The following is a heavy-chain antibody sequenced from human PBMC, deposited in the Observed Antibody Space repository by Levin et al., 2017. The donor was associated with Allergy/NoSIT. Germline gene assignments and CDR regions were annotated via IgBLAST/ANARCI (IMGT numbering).Heavy chain of an antibody. V-gene: IGHV3-7*01. CDR3: ARDLVRGPSLYYFDY. CDR1: FFPFLLSS. CDR2: IKQDGSEK. D-gene: IGHD3-10*01. Sequence: GGSLLLSFSSSFFPFLLSSLLFFLPSPFPWLSLVANIKQDGSEKYYVDSVKGRFTISRDNAKNSLYLQMNSLRAEDTAVYYCARDLVRGPSLYYFDYWGQGTLVTVSS. J-gene: IGHJ4*02.